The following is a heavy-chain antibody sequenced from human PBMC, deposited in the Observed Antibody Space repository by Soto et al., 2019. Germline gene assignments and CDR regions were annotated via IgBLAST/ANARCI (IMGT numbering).Heavy chain of an antibody. CDR2: ISSNGGST. CDR1: GFTFSSYA. Sequence: EVQLVESGGGLVQPGGSLRLSCAASGFTFSSYAMHWVRQAPGKGLEYVSAISSNGGSTYYANSVKGRFTISRDNSKNTLYLQMGSLRAEDMAVYYCARDRPAPYYYYYYMDVWGKGTTVTVSS. J-gene: IGHJ6*03. D-gene: IGHD2-2*01. CDR3: ARDRPAPYYYYYYMDV. V-gene: IGHV3-64*01.